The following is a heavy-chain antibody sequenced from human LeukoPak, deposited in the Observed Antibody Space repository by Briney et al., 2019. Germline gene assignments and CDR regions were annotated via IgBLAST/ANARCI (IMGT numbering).Heavy chain of an antibody. CDR2: ISAYNGNT. V-gene: IGHV1-18*01. CDR1: GYTFTSYG. Sequence: ASVKVSCKASGYTFTSYGISWVRQAPGQGLEWMGWISAYNGNTNYAQKFQGRVTITADESTSTAYMELSSLRSEDTAVYYCATLPIYYDFWSGYIYWGQGTLVTVSS. D-gene: IGHD3-3*01. CDR3: ATLPIYYDFWSGYIY. J-gene: IGHJ4*02.